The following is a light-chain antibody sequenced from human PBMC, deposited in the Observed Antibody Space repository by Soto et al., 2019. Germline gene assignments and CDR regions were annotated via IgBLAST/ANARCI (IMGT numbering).Light chain of an antibody. V-gene: IGKV1-39*01. J-gene: IGKJ1*01. CDR3: QQSYSTPLS. Sequence: DIQMTQSPSSLSASVGDRVTITCRASQSISSHLNWYQQKPGKAPKLLIYVASSLQSGVPSRFRSSSSGTDFAVSVSRLQPEDFATYYCQQSYSTPLSFDQGTHVDIK. CDR1: QSISSH. CDR2: VAS.